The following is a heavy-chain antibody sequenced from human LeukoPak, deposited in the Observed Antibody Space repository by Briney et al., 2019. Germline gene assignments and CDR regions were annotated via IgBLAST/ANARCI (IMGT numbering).Heavy chain of an antibody. V-gene: IGHV4-59*13. J-gene: IGHJ4*02. CDR1: GGSIGYNY. Sequence: SETLSLTCTVSGGSIGYNYWNWIRQSPERGLEWIGYISSSGSIDYTPSLRSRVTMSLDTSKNHLSLNLRSVSAADTAIYYCAGYDHTNYLAHWGQGILVTVSS. CDR3: AGYDHTNYLAH. CDR2: ISSSGSI. D-gene: IGHD1-14*01.